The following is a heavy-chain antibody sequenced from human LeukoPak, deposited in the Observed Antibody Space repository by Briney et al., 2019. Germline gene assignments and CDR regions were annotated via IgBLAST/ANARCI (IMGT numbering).Heavy chain of an antibody. CDR3: AADSYYYNSSGYYHDFDY. J-gene: IGHJ4*02. V-gene: IGHV1-58*02. CDR1: GFTFTSSA. CDR2: IVVGSGNT. Sequence: ASVKVSCKASGFTFTSSAMQWVRQARGQRLEWIGWIVVGSGNTNYAQKFQERVTITRDMSTSTAYMELSSLRSEDTAVYYCAADSYYYNSSGYYHDFDYWGQGTLVTVSS. D-gene: IGHD3-22*01.